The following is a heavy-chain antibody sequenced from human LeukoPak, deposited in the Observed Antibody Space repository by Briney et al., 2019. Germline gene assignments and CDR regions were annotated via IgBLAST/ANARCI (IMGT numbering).Heavy chain of an antibody. D-gene: IGHD2-2*01. CDR1: GGSIISDH. CDR3: ARGGPSSRWFDP. CDR2: VFFGGAP. Sequence: SETLSLTCTVSGGSIISDHWSWIRQPPGRGLEWLAFVFFGGAPDYNPSLKSRITISVDTSRNQFSLNLKSVTSADTAVYYCARGGPSSRWFDPWGPGTLVTVSA. V-gene: IGHV4-59*01. J-gene: IGHJ5*02.